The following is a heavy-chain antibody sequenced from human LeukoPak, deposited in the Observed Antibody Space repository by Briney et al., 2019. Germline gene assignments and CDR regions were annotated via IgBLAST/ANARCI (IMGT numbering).Heavy chain of an antibody. D-gene: IGHD6-13*01. CDR2: INHGGST. CDR1: GGSFSGYY. J-gene: IGHJ4*02. Sequence: SETLSLTCAVYGGSFSGYYWSWIRQPPGKGLEWIGEINHGGSTNYNPSLKSRVTISVDTSKNQFSLKLSSVTAADTAVYYCARDWGYSSSWPAFDYWGQGTLVTVSS. V-gene: IGHV4-34*01. CDR3: ARDWGYSSSWPAFDY.